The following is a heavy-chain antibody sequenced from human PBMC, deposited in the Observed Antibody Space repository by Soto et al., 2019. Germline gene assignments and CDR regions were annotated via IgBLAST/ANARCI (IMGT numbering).Heavy chain of an antibody. CDR2: ISAYNGNT. Sequence: QVPLVQSGAEVKKPGASVKVSCKASGYTFTSYGISWVRQAPGQGLEWMGWISAYNGNTNYAQKLQGRVTMTTDTSTSTAYMELRSLRSDDTAVYYCAGWTHGSGIKHNWFDPWGQGTLVTVSS. V-gene: IGHV1-18*01. CDR3: AGWTHGSGIKHNWFDP. D-gene: IGHD3-10*01. J-gene: IGHJ5*02. CDR1: GYTFTSYG.